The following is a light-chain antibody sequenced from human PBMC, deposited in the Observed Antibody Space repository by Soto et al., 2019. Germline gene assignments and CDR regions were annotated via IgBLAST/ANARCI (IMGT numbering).Light chain of an antibody. Sequence: QSALTQPVSVSGSPGQSITISCTGTSSDVGAYNFVSWYQHHPGRAPKLIIYEVTIRPSGVSNRFSGSKSGNTASLTISGLQAEDEADYYCSSYTTSAPYVFGSGTKVTVL. CDR1: SSDVGAYNF. J-gene: IGLJ1*01. CDR2: EVT. V-gene: IGLV2-14*01. CDR3: SSYTTSAPYV.